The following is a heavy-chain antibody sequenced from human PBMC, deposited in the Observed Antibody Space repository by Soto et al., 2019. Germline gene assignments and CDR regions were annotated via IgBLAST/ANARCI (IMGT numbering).Heavy chain of an antibody. CDR3: ARSVEGHFDY. CDR1: GFKFSIYS. Sequence: EVQLVESGGALVQPGGSLRLSCVASGFKFSIYSMNWIRQAPGKGLEWSAYITSDTKTIKYADSVKGRFTISRDNGKNAVYLQMNSLSDEDTAVYYCARSVEGHFDYWGQGAVVTVSS. V-gene: IGHV3-48*02. J-gene: IGHJ4*02. CDR2: ITSDTKTI. D-gene: IGHD6-19*01.